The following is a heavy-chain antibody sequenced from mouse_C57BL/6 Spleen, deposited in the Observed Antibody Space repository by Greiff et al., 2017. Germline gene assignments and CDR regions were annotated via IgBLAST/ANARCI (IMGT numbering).Heavy chain of an antibody. CDR2: IRNKANGYTT. V-gene: IGHV7-3*01. J-gene: IGHJ2*01. CDR3: ARSTGYFDY. D-gene: IGHD4-1*02. CDR1: GFTFTDYY. Sequence: EVKLMGSGGGLVQPGGSLSLSCAASGFTFTDYYMSWVRQPPGKALEWLGFIRNKANGYTTEYSASVKGRFTISRDNSQSILYLQMNALRAEDSATYYCARSTGYFDYWGQGTTLTVSS.